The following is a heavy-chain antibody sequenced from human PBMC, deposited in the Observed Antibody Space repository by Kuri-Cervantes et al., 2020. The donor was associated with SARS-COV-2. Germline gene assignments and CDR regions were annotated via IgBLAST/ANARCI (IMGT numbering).Heavy chain of an antibody. V-gene: IGHV3-30*02. CDR3: ARGGSYYLDEYYFDY. J-gene: IGHJ4*02. CDR2: IRYDGSNK. D-gene: IGHD1-26*01. Sequence: GESLKISCAASGFTFSSYGMHWVRQAPGKGLEWVAFIRYDGSNKYYADSVKGRFTISRDNSKNTLYLQMNSLRAEDTAVYYCARGGSYYLDEYYFDYWGQGTLVTVSS. CDR1: GFTFSSYG.